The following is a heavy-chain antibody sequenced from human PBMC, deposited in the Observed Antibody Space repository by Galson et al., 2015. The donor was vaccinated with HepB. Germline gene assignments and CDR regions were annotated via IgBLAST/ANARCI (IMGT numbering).Heavy chain of an antibody. CDR2: INPSGGST. V-gene: IGHV1-46*03. CDR1: GYTFTSYY. D-gene: IGHD3-22*01. Sequence: SVKVSCKASGYTFTSYYMHWVRQAPGQGLEWMGIINPSGGSTSYAQKFQGRVTMTRDTSTSTVYMELSSLRSEDTAVYYCARDARHTAGYYYDSSGYGFDYWGQGTLVTVSS. CDR3: ARDARHTAGYYYDSSGYGFDY. J-gene: IGHJ4*02.